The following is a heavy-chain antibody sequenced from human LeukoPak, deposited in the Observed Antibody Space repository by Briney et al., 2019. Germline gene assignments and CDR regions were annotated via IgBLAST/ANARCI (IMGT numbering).Heavy chain of an antibody. CDR3: AKDPGPAYYYDSSGPQAG. CDR2: ISGSGGST. CDR1: GFTFSSYG. V-gene: IGHV3-23*01. D-gene: IGHD3-22*01. J-gene: IGHJ4*02. Sequence: GGSLRLSCAASGFTFSSYGMSWVRQAPGKGLEWVSAISGSGGSTYYADSVKGRFTISRDNSKNTLYLQMNSLRAEDTAVYYCAKDPGPAYYYDSSGPQAGWGQGTLVTVSS.